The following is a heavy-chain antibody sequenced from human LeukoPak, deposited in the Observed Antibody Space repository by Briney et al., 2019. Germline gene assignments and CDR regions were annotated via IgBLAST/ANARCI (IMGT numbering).Heavy chain of an antibody. J-gene: IGHJ5*02. V-gene: IGHV4-30-2*01. D-gene: IGHD2-2*01. CDR3: ARVRYCSSASCYGAWFDP. Sequence: SETLSLTCAVSGGSISSGGYSWSRIRQPPGKGLEWIGYIYHSGSTYYNPSLKSRVTISVDRSKNQFSLKLSSVTAADTAVYYCARVRYCSSASCYGAWFDPWGQGTLVTVSS. CDR2: IYHSGST. CDR1: GGSISSGGYS.